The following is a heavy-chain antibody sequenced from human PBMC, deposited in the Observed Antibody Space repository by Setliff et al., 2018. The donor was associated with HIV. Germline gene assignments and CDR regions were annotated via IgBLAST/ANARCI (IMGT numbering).Heavy chain of an antibody. J-gene: IGHJ1*01. CDR2: IRNKFNSLAT. D-gene: IGHD6-19*01. CDR1: GFAFVGAE. V-gene: IGHV3-73*01. Sequence: PGGSLRLSCAASGFAFVGAEIHWVRQASGKGLEWVGRIRNKFNSLATQYGESLEGRFTISRDDSKNTAYLQTRSLKTDDTAVYFCATNVRVPGSSLDSWGPGSLVTVSS. CDR3: ATNVRVPGSSLDS.